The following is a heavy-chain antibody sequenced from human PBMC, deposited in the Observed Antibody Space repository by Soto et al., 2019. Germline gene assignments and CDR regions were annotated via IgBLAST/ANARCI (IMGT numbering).Heavy chain of an antibody. J-gene: IGHJ4*02. CDR3: ARSVAVPGAHIDY. V-gene: IGHV4-59*01. D-gene: IGHD6-19*01. CDR2: VYYTGST. CDR1: GGSISGSY. Sequence: KPSETLSLTCSVSGGSISGSYWSWIRQSPGKGLERLGYVYYTGSTNYSPSLRSRVSISVDTSKNEFSLRLSSVTAADTAVYFCARSVAVPGAHIDYWGQGTQVTVS.